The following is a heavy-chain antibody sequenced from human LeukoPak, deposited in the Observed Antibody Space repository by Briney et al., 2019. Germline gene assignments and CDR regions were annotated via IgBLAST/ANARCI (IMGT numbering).Heavy chain of an antibody. CDR2: IYYSGST. CDR3: ARDMESGSTRGRAFNI. CDR1: GGSISSYY. J-gene: IGHJ3*02. Sequence: SETLSLTCTVSGGSISSYYWSWIRQSPGKGLEWIGYIYYSGSTNYNPSLKTRVTISVATSKNQFSLKLSSVTAADTAVYYCARDMESGSTRGRAFNIWGQGTMVTVSS. D-gene: IGHD1-26*01. V-gene: IGHV4-59*01.